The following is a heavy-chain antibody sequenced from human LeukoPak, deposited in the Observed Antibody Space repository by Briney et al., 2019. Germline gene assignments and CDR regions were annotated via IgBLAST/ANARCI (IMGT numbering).Heavy chain of an antibody. J-gene: IGHJ4*02. Sequence: GESLNISCKGSGYKFTTDYIGWVRQMPGKGLEWMGIIYPDDSDTRYSPSFQGQVTISADKSISTAYLQWSSLKASDTAMYYCARSGRRGDYFDYWGQGTLVTVSS. CDR3: ARSGRRGDYFDY. D-gene: IGHD3-10*01. V-gene: IGHV5-51*01. CDR1: GYKFTTDY. CDR2: IYPDDSDT.